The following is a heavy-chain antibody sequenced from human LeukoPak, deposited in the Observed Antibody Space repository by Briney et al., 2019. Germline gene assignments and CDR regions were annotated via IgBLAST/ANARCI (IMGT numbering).Heavy chain of an antibody. J-gene: IGHJ4*02. V-gene: IGHV4-30-4*08. D-gene: IGHD3-10*01. CDR1: GGSISSGDYY. CDR2: IYYSGST. Sequence: PSETLSLTCTVYGGSISSGDYYWSWIRQPPGKGLDWLGYIYYSGSTYFNPSLKSRVTISVDTSKNQFSLKLSSVTAADTAVYYCARVTYGSGSPEFDYWGQGTLVTVPS. CDR3: ARVTYGSGSPEFDY.